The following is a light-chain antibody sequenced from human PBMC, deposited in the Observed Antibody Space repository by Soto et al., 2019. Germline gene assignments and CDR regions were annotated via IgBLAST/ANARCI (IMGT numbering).Light chain of an antibody. J-gene: IGLJ1*01. V-gene: IGLV2-23*01. CDR1: SGYVGTYSL. Sequence: QSVLAQPASVSGSPGQSITISCTGASGYVGTYSLVSWYQQHPGKAPKVVIYEGHKRPSGVPDRFSGSTSVNTASLTISGLQTDDEDDYYCCLYVGATTYVFGTGTKLTV. CDR3: CLYVGATTYV. CDR2: EGH.